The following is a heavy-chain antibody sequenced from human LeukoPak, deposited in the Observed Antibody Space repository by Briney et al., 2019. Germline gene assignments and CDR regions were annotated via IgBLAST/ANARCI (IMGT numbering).Heavy chain of an antibody. CDR1: GGSFSGYY. D-gene: IGHD2-2*01. CDR2: INHSGST. CDR3: ARGPRYCSSTSRYDPAPRYYYYGMDV. J-gene: IGHJ6*02. Sequence: SETLSLTCAVYGGSFSGYYWSWIRQPPGKGLEWIGEINHSGSTNYNPSLKSRVTISVDTSKNQFSLKLSSVTAADTAVYYCARGPRYCSSTSRYDPAPRYYYYGMDVWGQGTTVTVSS. V-gene: IGHV4-34*01.